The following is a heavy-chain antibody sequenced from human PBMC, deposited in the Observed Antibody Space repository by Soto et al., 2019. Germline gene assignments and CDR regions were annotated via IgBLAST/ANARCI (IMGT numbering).Heavy chain of an antibody. D-gene: IGHD2-2*01. CDR2: ISSTGSAE. J-gene: IGHJ4*02. CDR1: NFAFTNAY. V-gene: IGHV3-11*04. Sequence: GGSLRLSCTASNFAFTNAYMNWARQAPGKGLEWLAFISSTGSAEYYADAVKGRFTVSRDNVKNLAFLQMNSLRDEDTAVYFCARDSPSCGSSSCLFDRWGQGTLVTVSS. CDR3: ARDSPSCGSSSCLFDR.